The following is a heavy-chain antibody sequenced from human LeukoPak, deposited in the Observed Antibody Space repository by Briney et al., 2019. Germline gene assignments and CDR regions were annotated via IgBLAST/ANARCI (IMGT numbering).Heavy chain of an antibody. CDR1: GGSFSGYY. V-gene: IGHV4-34*01. CDR3: ASGPRTYSSSWYLNY. J-gene: IGHJ4*02. CDR2: INHSGST. D-gene: IGHD6-13*01. Sequence: PSETLSLTCAVYGGSFSGYYWSWIRQPPGKGLEWIGEINHSGSTNYNPSLKSRVTISVDPSKNQFSLKLSSVTAADTAVYYCASGPRTYSSSWYLNYWGQGTLVTVSS.